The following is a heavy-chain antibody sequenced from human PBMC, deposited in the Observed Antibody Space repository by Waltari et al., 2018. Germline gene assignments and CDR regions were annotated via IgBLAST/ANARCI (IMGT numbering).Heavy chain of an antibody. CDR3: ARELSYDSSGYYYYLVY. V-gene: IGHV1-69*01. CDR1: GGTFSSYA. CDR2: TIPIFGTA. D-gene: IGHD3-22*01. Sequence: QVQLVQSGAEVKKPGSSVKVSCKASGGTFSSYAISWVRQAPGQGLEWMGGTIPIFGTANYAQKFQGRVTITADESTSTAYMELSSLRSEDTAVYYCARELSYDSSGYYYYLVYWGQGTLVTVSS. J-gene: IGHJ4*02.